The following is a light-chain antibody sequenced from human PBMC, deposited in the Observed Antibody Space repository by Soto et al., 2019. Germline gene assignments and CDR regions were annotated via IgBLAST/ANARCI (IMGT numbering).Light chain of an antibody. Sequence: DIQMTQSPSTLSASVGDRVTITCRASQSISSWLAWYQQKPGTAPKLLIYKASTLQSGVPSRFSGSVSGTEFTLTINSLQPDDSATYYCQQYNDNWTFGQGTKVEIK. J-gene: IGKJ1*01. CDR3: QQYNDNWT. CDR2: KAS. CDR1: QSISSW. V-gene: IGKV1-5*03.